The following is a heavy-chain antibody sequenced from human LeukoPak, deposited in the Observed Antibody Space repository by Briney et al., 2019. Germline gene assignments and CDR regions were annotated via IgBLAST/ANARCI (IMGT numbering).Heavy chain of an antibody. Sequence: GGSLRLSRAGSGFMFSSFSMSWVRHVPGKGLEWVSTISAGGTTYYADSVKGRFTISRDNSKNTLFLQMNSLRAEDTAIYYCAKRPAVVRGVIPYVDYWGQGTLVTVSS. CDR1: GFMFSSFS. D-gene: IGHD3-10*02. J-gene: IGHJ4*02. V-gene: IGHV3-23*01. CDR2: ISAGGTT. CDR3: AKRPAVVRGVIPYVDY.